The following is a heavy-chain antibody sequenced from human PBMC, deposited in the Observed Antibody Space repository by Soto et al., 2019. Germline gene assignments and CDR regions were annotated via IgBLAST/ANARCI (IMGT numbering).Heavy chain of an antibody. CDR3: AHRRGSSSSSSARSTFDY. CDR1: GFSLSTSGVG. D-gene: IGHD6-6*01. V-gene: IGHV2-5*01. Sequence: QITLKESGPTLVKPTQTLTLTCTFSGFSLSTSGVGVGWIRQPPGKALGWLALIYWNDDKRYSQSLKSRLTITKDTSKNQVVLTMTNMDPVDTATYYCAHRRGSSSSSSARSTFDYWGQGTLVTVSS. CDR2: IYWNDDK. J-gene: IGHJ4*02.